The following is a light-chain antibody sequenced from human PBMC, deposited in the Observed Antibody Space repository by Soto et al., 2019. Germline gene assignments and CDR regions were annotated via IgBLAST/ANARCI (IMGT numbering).Light chain of an antibody. CDR2: GNS. J-gene: IGLJ1*01. Sequence: QSVLTQPPSVSGAPGQRVTISCTGSSSNIGAGYDVHWYQQLPGTAPKLLIYGNSNRPSGVPDRFSGSKSGTSASLAITGLYAEDEADYYCQSYDSSLSGYVFVTGTKLTVL. V-gene: IGLV1-40*01. CDR1: SSNIGAGYD. CDR3: QSYDSSLSGYV.